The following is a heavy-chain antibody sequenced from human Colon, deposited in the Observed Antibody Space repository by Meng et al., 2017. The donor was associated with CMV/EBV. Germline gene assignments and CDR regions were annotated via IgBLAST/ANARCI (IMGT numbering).Heavy chain of an antibody. J-gene: IGHJ4*02. D-gene: IGHD3-10*01. Sequence: STTTYEYTFSRYYMHLLRQAPGRRLEWMGRIDYSNGGPNYAHMFQDRVTMTRDTSISTTYMEVSRLTSGDTAVYYCARDDRSYGVDYWGQGTLVTVSS. V-gene: IGHV1-2*06. CDR2: IDYSNGGP. CDR3: ARDDRSYGVDY. CDR1: EYTFSRYY.